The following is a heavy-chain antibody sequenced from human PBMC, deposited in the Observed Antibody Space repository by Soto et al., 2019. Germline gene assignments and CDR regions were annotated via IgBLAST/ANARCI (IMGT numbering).Heavy chain of an antibody. V-gene: IGHV3-23*01. D-gene: IGHD6-13*01. J-gene: IGHJ4*02. CDR1: GFSFSDYA. CDR3: AKRSPYSSGWYSPIFDY. Sequence: PGGSLRLSCAASGFSFSDYAMSWVRQAPGKGLEWVSVIIESGGSTHYADSVSGRFTVSRDNSKNSLSLRMNSLRDEDTAVYFCAKRSPYSSGWYSPIFDYWGQVALVTVSS. CDR2: IIESGGST.